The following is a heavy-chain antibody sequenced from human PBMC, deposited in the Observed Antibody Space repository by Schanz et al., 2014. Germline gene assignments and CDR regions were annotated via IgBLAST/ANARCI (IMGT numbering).Heavy chain of an antibody. Sequence: EVQLVESGGDLVQPGGSLRLSCAASGFTFSIYGMSWVRQAPGKGLEWVSRMIGSGSSVFYADSVKGRFTISRDNLKNTVYLQMNSLRAGDTAVYYCAKDGRLPYYGTGSDFDYWGQGTLVAVSS. V-gene: IGHV3-23*04. J-gene: IGHJ4*02. CDR2: MIGSGSSV. D-gene: IGHD3-22*01. CDR1: GFTFSIYG. CDR3: AKDGRLPYYGTGSDFDY.